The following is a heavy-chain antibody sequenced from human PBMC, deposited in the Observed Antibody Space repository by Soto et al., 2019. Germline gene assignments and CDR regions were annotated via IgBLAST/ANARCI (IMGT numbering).Heavy chain of an antibody. J-gene: IGHJ4*02. Sequence: QVRLQESGPGLVKPSQTLSLTCTVSGDSLSSGNYFWSWIRQSPGKGLEWIGYTYHSGGTNYNPSLKSRVTLSIDTSKNQFSLHLMSVTAADTAVYYCARTRLGGYFDYWGQGTLATVSS. CDR1: GDSLSSGNYF. CDR2: TYHSGGT. CDR3: ARTRLGGYFDY. V-gene: IGHV4-30-4*01. D-gene: IGHD7-27*01.